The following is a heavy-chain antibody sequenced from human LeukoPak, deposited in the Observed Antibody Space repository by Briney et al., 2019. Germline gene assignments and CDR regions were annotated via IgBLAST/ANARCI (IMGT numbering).Heavy chain of an antibody. CDR2: IYHVGTT. CDR3: ARGSIVVAVYYFDQ. CDR1: GGFISSGDHY. V-gene: IGHV4-30-4*01. D-gene: IGHD3-22*01. J-gene: IGHJ4*02. Sequence: SETLSLTCTVSGGFISSGDHYWSWIRQPPGKGLEWVGYIYHVGTTYYNPSLKSRVTISVDTSKNQFSLKLRSVTAADTAVYYCARGSIVVAVYYFDQWGQGTLVTVSS.